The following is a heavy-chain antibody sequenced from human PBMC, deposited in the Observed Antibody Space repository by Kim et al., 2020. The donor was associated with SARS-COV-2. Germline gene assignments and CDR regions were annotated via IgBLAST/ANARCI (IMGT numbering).Heavy chain of an antibody. V-gene: IGHV1-69*04. CDR3: ARDPEYSSSGSFDY. Sequence: SVKVSCKASGGTFSSYAISWVRQAPGQGLEWMGRIIPILGIANYAQKFHGRVTITADKSTSTAYMELSSLRSEDTAVYYCARDPEYSSSGSFDYWGQGTLVTVSS. J-gene: IGHJ4*02. D-gene: IGHD6-6*01. CDR1: GGTFSSYA. CDR2: IIPILGIA.